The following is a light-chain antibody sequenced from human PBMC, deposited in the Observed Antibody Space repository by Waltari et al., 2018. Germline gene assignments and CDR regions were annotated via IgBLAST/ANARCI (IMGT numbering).Light chain of an antibody. Sequence: QSALTQPASVSVSPGPSITISCTGTSSDVGGYNYVSWYQQHPGKAPKLMIYDVSNRASGVSNRFSGSTSGNTASLTISGLQAEDEADYYCSSYTSSSTLVVGGGTKLTVL. CDR3: SSYTSSSTLV. V-gene: IGLV2-14*03. J-gene: IGLJ3*02. CDR1: SSDVGGYNY. CDR2: DVS.